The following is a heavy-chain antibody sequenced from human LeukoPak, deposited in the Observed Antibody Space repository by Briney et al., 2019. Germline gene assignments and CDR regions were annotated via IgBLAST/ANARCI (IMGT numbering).Heavy chain of an antibody. J-gene: IGHJ4*02. CDR2: ISSSGGST. Sequence: QSGGSLRLSCAASGFTFSSSAMSWVRQAPGKGLEWVSVISSSGGSTYYADSVKGRFTIFRDNSKNTLYLQMSSLRAEDTAVYYCAKGSRSIAVDNLCDYWGQGTLVTVYS. V-gene: IGHV3-23*01. D-gene: IGHD6-6*01. CDR1: GFTFSSSA. CDR3: AKGSRSIAVDNLCDY.